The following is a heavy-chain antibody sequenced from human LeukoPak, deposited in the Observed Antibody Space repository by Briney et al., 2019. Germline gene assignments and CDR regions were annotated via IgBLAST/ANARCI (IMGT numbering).Heavy chain of an antibody. Sequence: SETLSLTCTVASGSSIGYYWSWIRQPAGKGLEWIGRIYTSGNTNYNPSLKGRVTMSVDTSKNQLSLNLSSVTAADTAVYYCARAHYGPGDYYMDVWGKGTTVTVSS. V-gene: IGHV4-4*07. CDR3: ARAHYGPGDYYMDV. J-gene: IGHJ6*03. CDR2: IYTSGNT. CDR1: SGSSIGYY. D-gene: IGHD3-10*01.